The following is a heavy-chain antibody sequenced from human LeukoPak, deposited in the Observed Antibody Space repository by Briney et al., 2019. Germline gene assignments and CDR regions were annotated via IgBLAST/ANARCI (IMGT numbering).Heavy chain of an antibody. V-gene: IGHV4-59*08. D-gene: IGHD3-16*01. J-gene: IGHJ2*01. Sequence: SETLSLTCTVSGGSISSYYWSWIRQPPGKGLEWIGYIYYSGSANYNPSLKSRVTISVDTSKNQCSLKLTSVSAADTAVYYCARLKLGAYFDLWGRGTLVTVSS. CDR1: GGSISSYY. CDR2: IYYSGSA. CDR3: ARLKLGAYFDL.